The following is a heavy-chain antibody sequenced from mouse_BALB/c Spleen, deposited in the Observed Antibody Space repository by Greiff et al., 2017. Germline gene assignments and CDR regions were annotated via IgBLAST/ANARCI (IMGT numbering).Heavy chain of an antibody. CDR1: AYTFTSYT. J-gene: IGHJ4*01. CDR2: INPSSGYT. Sequence: QVHVKQSGAELARPGASVKMSCKASAYTFTSYTMHWVKQRPGQGLEWIGYINPSSGYTNYNQKFKDKATLTADKSSSTAYMQLSSLTSEDSAVYYCATLYYGYAMDYWGQGTSVTVSS. V-gene: IGHV1-4*01. D-gene: IGHD1-1*01. CDR3: ATLYYGYAMDY.